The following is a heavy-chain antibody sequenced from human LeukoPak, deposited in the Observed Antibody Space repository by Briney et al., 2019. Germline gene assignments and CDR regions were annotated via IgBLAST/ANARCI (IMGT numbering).Heavy chain of an antibody. CDR3: ASLEAFDSKVYYFDY. CDR1: GGSISSSSYS. D-gene: IGHD3-9*01. CDR2: IYHSGNT. V-gene: IGHV4-39*07. Sequence: PSETLSLTCTVSGGSISSSSYSWGWIRQPPGKGLEWIGSIYHSGNTYYNPSLKSRVTISVDTSKNQFSLKLSSVTAADTAVYYCASLEAFDSKVYYFDYWGQGTLVTVSS. J-gene: IGHJ4*02.